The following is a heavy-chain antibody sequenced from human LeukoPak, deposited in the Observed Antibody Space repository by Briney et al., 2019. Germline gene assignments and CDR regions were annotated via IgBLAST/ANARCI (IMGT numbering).Heavy chain of an antibody. D-gene: IGHD6-6*01. CDR3: ARGGAARPDY. CDR2: IKYDGSDK. Sequence: GGSLRLSCAASGFTFSSYWMSWVRQAPGKGLEWVATIKYDGSDKYYVDSVKGRFTISRDNAKNSLYLQMNSLRAEDTAIYYCARGGAARPDYWGQGVLVTVSS. CDR1: GFTFSSYW. J-gene: IGHJ4*02. V-gene: IGHV3-7*01.